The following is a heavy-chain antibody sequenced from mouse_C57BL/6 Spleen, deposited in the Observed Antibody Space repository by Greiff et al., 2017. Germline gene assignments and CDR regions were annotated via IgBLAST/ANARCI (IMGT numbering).Heavy chain of an antibody. J-gene: IGHJ2*01. CDR1: GYTFTSYW. D-gene: IGHD2-4*01. CDR3: ARGGDYDPDYFDY. CDR2: IHPSDSDT. V-gene: IGHV1-74*01. Sequence: VQLQQPGAELVKPGASVKVSCKASGYTFTSYWMHWVKQRPGQGLEWIGRIHPSDSDTNYNQKFKGKATLTVDKSSSTAYMQLRSLTSEDSAVYYCARGGDYDPDYFDYWGQGTTLTVSS.